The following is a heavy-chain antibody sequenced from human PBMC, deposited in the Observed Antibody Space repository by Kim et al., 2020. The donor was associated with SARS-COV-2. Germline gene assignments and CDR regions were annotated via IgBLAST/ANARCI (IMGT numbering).Heavy chain of an antibody. Sequence: LKSRVTISVDTSKNQFSLKLSSVTAADTAVYYCARHGYCSSTSCLFFFDYWGQGTLVTVSS. CDR3: ARHGYCSSTSCLFFFDY. D-gene: IGHD2-2*03. V-gene: IGHV4-39*01. J-gene: IGHJ4*02.